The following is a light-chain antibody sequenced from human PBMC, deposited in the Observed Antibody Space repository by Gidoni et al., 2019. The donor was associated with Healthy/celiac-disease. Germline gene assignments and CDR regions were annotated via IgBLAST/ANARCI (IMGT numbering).Light chain of an antibody. CDR1: QSISSW. V-gene: IGKV1-5*01. CDR3: QQYNSYSQT. Sequence: DIQMTQSPSTLSASVGDRATINCRASQSISSWLAWYQQKPGKAPKLLIYDASSLESGVPSRFSGSGSGTEFTLTISSLQPDDFATYYCQQYNSYSQTFGQGTKVEIK. J-gene: IGKJ1*01. CDR2: DAS.